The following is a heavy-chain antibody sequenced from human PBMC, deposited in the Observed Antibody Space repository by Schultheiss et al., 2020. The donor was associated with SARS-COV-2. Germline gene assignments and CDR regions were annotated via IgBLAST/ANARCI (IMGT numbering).Heavy chain of an antibody. CDR1: GGSISSGDYY. CDR3: ARVVGYGNNAGEVGYAMDD. D-gene: IGHD1/OR15-1a*01. Sequence: SETLSLTCTVSGGSISSGDYYWIWIRQPPGKGLEWIGYIYYSGSTYYNPSLKSRVTISVDTSKNQFSLKLSSVTAADTAVYYCARVVGYGNNAGEVGYAMDDWGQGTTVTVSS. J-gene: IGHJ6*02. CDR2: IYYSGST. V-gene: IGHV4-30-4*01.